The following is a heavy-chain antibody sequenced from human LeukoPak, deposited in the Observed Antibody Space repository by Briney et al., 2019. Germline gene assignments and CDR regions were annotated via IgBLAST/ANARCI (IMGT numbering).Heavy chain of an antibody. CDR1: GFTFSSYA. CDR2: ISGSGGST. V-gene: IGHV3-23*01. Sequence: GGSLRLSCAASGFTFSSYAMSWVRQAPGKGLEWVSAISGSGGSTYYADSVKGRFTISRDNSKNTLYLQMNSLRAEDSAVYYCAKGTYSGYDVDYWGQGTLVTVSS. D-gene: IGHD5-12*01. CDR3: AKGTYSGYDVDY. J-gene: IGHJ4*02.